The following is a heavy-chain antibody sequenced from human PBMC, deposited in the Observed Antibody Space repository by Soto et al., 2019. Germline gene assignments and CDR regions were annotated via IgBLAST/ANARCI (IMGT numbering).Heavy chain of an antibody. CDR2: ISSSSSTI. J-gene: IGHJ4*02. D-gene: IGHD3-16*01. V-gene: IGHV3-48*01. CDR3: ARLPRGGIPDY. CDR1: GFTFSSYS. Sequence: GGSLRLSCAASGFTFSSYSMNWVRQAPGKGLEWVSYISSSSSTIYYADSVKGRFTISRDNAKNSLYLQMNSLRAEDTAVYYCARLPRGGIPDYWGQGTLVTVSS.